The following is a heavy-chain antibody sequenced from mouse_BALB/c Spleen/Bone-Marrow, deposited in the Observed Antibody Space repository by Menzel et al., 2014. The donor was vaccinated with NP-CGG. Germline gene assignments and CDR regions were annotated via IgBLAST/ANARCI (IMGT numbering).Heavy chain of an antibody. V-gene: IGHV1S81*02. CDR1: GYTFTSYY. D-gene: IGHD2-13*01. CDR3: TREGDSPFAY. Sequence: QVQLQQPGAELVKPGVSVKLSCKASGYTFTSYYKYWVKPRPGQGLEWIGEINPSNGGTNFNEKFKSKATLTVDKSSSTAYMQLSSLTSEDSAVYYCTREGDSPFAYWGQGTQVTVSA. J-gene: IGHJ3*01. CDR2: INPSNGGT.